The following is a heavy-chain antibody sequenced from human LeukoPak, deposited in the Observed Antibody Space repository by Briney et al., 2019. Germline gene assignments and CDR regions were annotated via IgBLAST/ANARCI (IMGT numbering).Heavy chain of an antibody. CDR3: ARGLRISSWYY. CDR1: GYTFTNYY. D-gene: IGHD6-13*01. Sequence: GASVKVSCKASGYTFTNYYMHWVRQAPGQGLEWMGVINPDDGSTSYARDLQGRVTMTRDTSTSTVYMELSSLRSEDTAVYYCARGLRISSWYYWGQGTLVTVSS. CDR2: INPDDGST. V-gene: IGHV1-46*01. J-gene: IGHJ4*02.